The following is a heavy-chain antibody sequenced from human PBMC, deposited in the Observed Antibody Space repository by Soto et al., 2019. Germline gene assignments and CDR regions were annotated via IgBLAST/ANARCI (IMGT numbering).Heavy chain of an antibody. CDR1: GFTFSSYS. V-gene: IGHV3-21*01. Sequence: EVQLVESGGGLVKPGGSLRLSCAASGFTFSSYSMNWVRQAPGKGLEWVSSISSSSSYIYYADSVKGRFTISRDNAKNSLYMPMNSLRAEDTAVYYCAKDRGWTHYYYYGMDVWGQGTTVTVSS. D-gene: IGHD6-19*01. CDR2: ISSSSSYI. CDR3: AKDRGWTHYYYYGMDV. J-gene: IGHJ6*02.